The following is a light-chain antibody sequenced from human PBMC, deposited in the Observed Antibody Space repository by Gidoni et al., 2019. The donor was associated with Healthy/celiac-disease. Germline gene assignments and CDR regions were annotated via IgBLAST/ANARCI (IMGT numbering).Light chain of an antibody. CDR2: AAS. V-gene: IGKV1-12*01. CDR3: QQANSFPLT. J-gene: IGKJ3*01. CDR1: QGISSC. Sequence: DIQMTQSPSSVSASVGDRVTITCRASQGISSCLAWYQKKPRKAPNHLIYAASSVQSGVPSRFSGRGSGTDFTLIISILQPEDFATYYRQQANSFPLTFGPGTKVDIK.